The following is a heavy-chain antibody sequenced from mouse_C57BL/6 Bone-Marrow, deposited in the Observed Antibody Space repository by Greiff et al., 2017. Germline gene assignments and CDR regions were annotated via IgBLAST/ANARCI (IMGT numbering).Heavy chain of an antibody. D-gene: IGHD1-1*01. V-gene: IGHV14-2*01. CDR2: IDPEDGET. CDR1: GFNIQDYY. J-gene: IGHJ3*01. Sequence: VQLQQSGAELVKPGASVKLSCTASGFNIQDYYMHWVEQRTEQGLEWIGRIDPEDGETKYAPKFQGKAPITADTSSNTAYLQLSSLTAEDTTVYYYAVYGSSFFAYWGQGTLVTVSA. CDR3: AVYGSSFFAY.